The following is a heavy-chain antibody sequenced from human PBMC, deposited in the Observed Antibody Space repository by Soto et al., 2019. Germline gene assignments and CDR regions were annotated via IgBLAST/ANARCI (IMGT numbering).Heavy chain of an antibody. CDR2: LSASGDRT. D-gene: IGHD2-15*01. V-gene: IGHV3-23*01. CDR1: GFSFSSYA. Sequence: EVQLLESGGGLVQPGGTLRLSCVVSGFSFSSYAMSWVRQAPGKGLAWVSGLSASGDRTYYADSGKGRFTLSGDKSKSTLYRQMDSLRADDTAVYYCAKDVGYCSGGYCSPGPLGQGTLVTVSS. CDR3: AKDVGYCSGGYCSPGP. J-gene: IGHJ5*02.